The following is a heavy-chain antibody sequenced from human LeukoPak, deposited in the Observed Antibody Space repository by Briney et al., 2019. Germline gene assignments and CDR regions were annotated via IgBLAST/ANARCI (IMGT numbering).Heavy chain of an antibody. CDR2: ISSSSSYI. CDR3: ARDDYYGSSGYYYVHAFDI. D-gene: IGHD3-22*01. J-gene: IGHJ3*02. Sequence: AGGSLRLSCAASGFTFSSYSMNWVRQAPGKGLEWVSSISSSSSYIYYADSVKGRFTISRDNAKNSLYLQMNSLRAEDTAVYYCARDDYYGSSGYYYVHAFDIWGQGTMVTVSS. V-gene: IGHV3-21*01. CDR1: GFTFSSYS.